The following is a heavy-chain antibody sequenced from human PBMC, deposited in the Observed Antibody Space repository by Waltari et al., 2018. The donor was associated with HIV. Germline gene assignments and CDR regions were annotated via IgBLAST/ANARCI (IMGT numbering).Heavy chain of an antibody. CDR2: ISYDGSNK. CDR1: GFTFSRYA. J-gene: IGHJ4*02. CDR3: ARGKNWSGYKFDY. Sequence: QVQLVESGGGVVQPGRSLRLSCAASGFTFSRYAMHWVRQAPGKGLEWVAVISYDGSNKYYADSVNGRFTISRDNSKNTLYLQMNSLRVEDTAVYYCARGKNWSGYKFDYWGQGTLVTVSS. V-gene: IGHV3-30*04. D-gene: IGHD3-3*01.